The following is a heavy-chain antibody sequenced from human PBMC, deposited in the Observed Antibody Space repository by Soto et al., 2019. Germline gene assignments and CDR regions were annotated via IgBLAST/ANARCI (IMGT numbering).Heavy chain of an antibody. CDR2: ISGSGGST. Sequence: GSLRLSCAASGFTFSSYAMSWVRQAPGKGLEWVSAISGSGGSTYYADSVKGRFTISRDNSKNTLYLQMNSLRAEDTAVYYCAKDLSFNYYDSSGYYWGSNYYGMDVWGQGTTVTVSS. CDR3: AKDLSFNYYDSSGYYWGSNYYGMDV. CDR1: GFTFSSYA. V-gene: IGHV3-23*01. D-gene: IGHD3-22*01. J-gene: IGHJ6*02.